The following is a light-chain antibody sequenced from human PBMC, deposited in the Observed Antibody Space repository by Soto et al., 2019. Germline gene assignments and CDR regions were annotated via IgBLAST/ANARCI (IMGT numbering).Light chain of an antibody. CDR3: QQSFNTPRT. CDR2: AAS. J-gene: IGKJ1*01. CDR1: QNINTY. V-gene: IGKV1-39*01. Sequence: IQMTQCPSYLSASVGYRVTITFGASQNINTYLNWYQQKAGQAPNVLIYAASTLQSGVPSRFSGRGSGTDFTLTIPSLQPEDLATYFCQQSFNTPRTFGQGTKVDIK.